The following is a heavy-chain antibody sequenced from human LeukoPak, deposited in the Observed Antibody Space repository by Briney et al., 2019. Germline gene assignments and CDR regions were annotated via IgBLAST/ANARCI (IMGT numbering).Heavy chain of an antibody. CDR2: ISSSSSYI. J-gene: IGHJ4*02. V-gene: IGHV3-11*06. CDR3: ARGPMVRGVLDY. Sequence: GSLRLSCAASGFTFSDYYMSWIRQAPGKGLEWVSSISSSSSYIYYADSVKGRFTISRDNAKNSLYLHMNSLRAEDTAVYYCARGPMVRGVLDYWGQGTLVTVSS. CDR1: GFTFSDYY. D-gene: IGHD3-10*01.